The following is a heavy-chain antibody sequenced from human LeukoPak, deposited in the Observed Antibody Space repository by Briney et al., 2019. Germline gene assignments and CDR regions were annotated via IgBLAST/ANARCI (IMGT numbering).Heavy chain of an antibody. CDR2: IKPNSGST. CDR3: TRLVGCSSTSCYSPDNWFDP. D-gene: IGHD2-2*01. Sequence: GASVKVSCKASGYTFNSYDIHWVRQATGQGAEWMGWIKPNSGSTDSAQKFRGRVTLTTDTSTSTAYLELSSLTSEDTAVYYCTRLVGCSSTSCYSPDNWFDPWGQGTLVTVSP. J-gene: IGHJ5*02. V-gene: IGHV1-8*01. CDR1: GYTFNSYD.